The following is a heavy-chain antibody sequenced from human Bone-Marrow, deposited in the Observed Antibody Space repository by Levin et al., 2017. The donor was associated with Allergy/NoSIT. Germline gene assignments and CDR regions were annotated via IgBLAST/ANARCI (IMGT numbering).Heavy chain of an antibody. CDR3: ARDRGSSSSYFDY. CDR1: GFTFSSYA. CDR2: ISSNGGST. Sequence: GGSLRLSCAASGFTFSSYAMHWVRQAPGKGLEYVSAISSNGGSTYYANSVKGRFTISRDNSKNTLYLQMGSLRAEDMAVYYCARDRGSSSSYFDYWGQGTLVTVSS. J-gene: IGHJ4*02. V-gene: IGHV3-64*01. D-gene: IGHD6-13*01.